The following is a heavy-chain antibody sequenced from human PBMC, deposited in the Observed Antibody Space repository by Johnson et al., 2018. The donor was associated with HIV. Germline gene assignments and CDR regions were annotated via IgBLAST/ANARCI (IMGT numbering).Heavy chain of an antibody. CDR1: GFTFSNYA. J-gene: IGHJ3*02. CDR2: ISGTGTNT. Sequence: VHLLESGGGLVQTGGSLGLSCAASGFTFSNYAMNWVRQAPGKGLEWVSLISGTGTNTYYADSVKGRFTVSRDNSKNTLYLQISSLRAEDTAIYFCAKDLGEYSGTYNDDAFDIWGQGTMVTVSS. D-gene: IGHD1-26*01. CDR3: AKDLGEYSGTYNDDAFDI. V-gene: IGHV3-23*01.